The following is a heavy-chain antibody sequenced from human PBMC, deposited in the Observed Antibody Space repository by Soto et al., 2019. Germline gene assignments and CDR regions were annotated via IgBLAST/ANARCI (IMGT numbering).Heavy chain of an antibody. J-gene: IGHJ2*01. CDR1: GYTFTNYG. CDR2: VGPYNGNT. V-gene: IGHV1-18*04. CDR3: ARCYCSLGSCYTCWHFDL. Sequence: QVQLVQSGAEVKKHGASVRVSCKASGYTFTNYGISWVRLAPGQGLEWMGWVGPYNGNTDHAQNFQGRVTMTTDTSTNTAYMELGSLRSDDTALYYCARCYCSLGSCYTCWHFDLWGRGTLVTVSS. D-gene: IGHD2-15*01.